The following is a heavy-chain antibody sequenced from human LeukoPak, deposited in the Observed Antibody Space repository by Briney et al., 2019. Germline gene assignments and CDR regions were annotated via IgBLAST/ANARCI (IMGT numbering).Heavy chain of an antibody. J-gene: IGHJ4*02. V-gene: IGHV4-4*08. Sequence: PSETLSLTCTVSGGSISSYYWSWIRQPPGKGLEWIAFISNSVSTNYNPSLKSRVTISLDTSRKQLSLRLSSVIAADTAVYYCVATERWLQWDYWGQGTLVTVSS. CDR3: VATERWLQWDY. D-gene: IGHD5-24*01. CDR1: GGSISSYY. CDR2: ISNSVST.